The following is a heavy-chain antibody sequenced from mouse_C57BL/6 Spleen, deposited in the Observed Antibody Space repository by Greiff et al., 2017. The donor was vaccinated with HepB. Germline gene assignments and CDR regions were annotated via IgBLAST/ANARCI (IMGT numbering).Heavy chain of an antibody. CDR3: ARGRIYYFGSSCVRDAMDY. CDR1: GYTFTSYG. J-gene: IGHJ4*01. V-gene: IGHV1-81*01. Sequence: VQVVESGAELARPGASVKLSCKASGYTFTSYGISWVKQRTGQGLEWIGEIYPRSGNTYYNEKFKGKATLTADKSSSTAYMELRRLTSEDSAVYVGARGRIYYFGSSCVRDAMDYWGQGTSVTVSS. D-gene: IGHD1-1*01. CDR2: IYPRSGNT.